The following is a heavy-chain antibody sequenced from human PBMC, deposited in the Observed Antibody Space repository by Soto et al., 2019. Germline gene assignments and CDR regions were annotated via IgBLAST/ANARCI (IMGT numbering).Heavy chain of an antibody. J-gene: IGHJ4*02. CDR2: MNPNSGNT. D-gene: IGHD2-2*01. CDR3: ARGLFSAAAIYNY. V-gene: IGHV1-8*01. Sequence: VSVKVYCKASGYTFTSYDVNWVRKATGQGLEWMGWMNPNSGNTGYAQKFQGRVTMTRNTSISTAYMELSSLRSEDTAVYYCARGLFSAAAIYNYWGQGTLVTVSS. CDR1: GYTFTSYD.